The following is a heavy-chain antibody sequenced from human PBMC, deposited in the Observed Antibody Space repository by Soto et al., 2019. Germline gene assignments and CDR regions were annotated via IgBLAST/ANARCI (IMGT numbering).Heavy chain of an antibody. J-gene: IGHJ6*02. D-gene: IGHD6-13*01. V-gene: IGHV3-23*01. CDR2: ISGSGGRS. CDR3: AKVNTRAAAGRYEYYNYGMDV. Sequence: EVQLLESGGALEHPGGSLRLSCAASGFAFSTYAMTWVRQAPGKGLEWVSVISGSGGRSYYAASVKGRFTISRDTSKHAPYLQMNGLRAEEPALYYCAKVNTRAAAGRYEYYNYGMDVWGQGTTVTVSS. CDR1: GFAFSTYA.